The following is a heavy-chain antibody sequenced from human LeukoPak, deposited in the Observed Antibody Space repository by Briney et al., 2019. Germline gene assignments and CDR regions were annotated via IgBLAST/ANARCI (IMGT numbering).Heavy chain of an antibody. V-gene: IGHV3-30*04. CDR2: ISYDGSKK. J-gene: IGHJ4*02. D-gene: IGHD3-22*01. CDR1: GFTVSSNS. Sequence: GGSLRLSCTVSGFTVSSNSMSWVRQAPGKGLEWVTFISYDGSKKAFADSVKGRFTISRDNSQNTVYLQMNSLRPEDSAMYYCARDTYYYYDSSGQTDYWGQGTLVTVSS. CDR3: ARDTYYYYDSSGQTDY.